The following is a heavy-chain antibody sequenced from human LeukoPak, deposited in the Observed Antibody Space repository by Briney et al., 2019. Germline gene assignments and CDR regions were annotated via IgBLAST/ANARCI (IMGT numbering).Heavy chain of an antibody. CDR2: MYHSGDT. CDR1: GYSVSSGYY. Sequence: SETLSLTCTASGYSVSSGYYWGWIRPPPGKGLEWIGSMYHSGDTYYNPSLKSRVTISVDTSKNQFSLKLSSVTAADTAVYYCARGNAGTHDYWGQGTLVTVSS. V-gene: IGHV4-38-2*02. J-gene: IGHJ4*02. CDR3: ARGNAGTHDY. D-gene: IGHD6-13*01.